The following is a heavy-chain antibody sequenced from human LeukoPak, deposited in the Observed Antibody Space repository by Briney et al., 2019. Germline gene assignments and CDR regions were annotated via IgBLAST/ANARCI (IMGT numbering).Heavy chain of an antibody. V-gene: IGHV3-30*02. CDR2: IRYDGSNK. J-gene: IGHJ3*02. D-gene: IGHD1-26*01. CDR3: AKVRLVGAPARKAFDI. Sequence: GGSLRLSCAASGFTFSSYGMHWVRQAPGKGLEWVAFIRYDGSNKYYADSVKGRFTISRDNSKNTLYLQMNSLRAEDTAVYYCAKVRLVGAPARKAFDIWGQGTMVTVSS. CDR1: GFTFSSYG.